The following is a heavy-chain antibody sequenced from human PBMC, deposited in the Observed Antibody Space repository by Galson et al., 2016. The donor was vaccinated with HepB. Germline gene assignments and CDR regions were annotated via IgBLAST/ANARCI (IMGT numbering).Heavy chain of an antibody. J-gene: IGHJ4*02. CDR2: IYSRGST. Sequence: ETLSLTCSVSGGSVNTETYQWNWVRQPPGKGLEWIGYIYSRGSTDNNPSLNNRVTLSVDTSKNQFSLRLDSVTAADTAVYYRARVRVIPSRPFDSWGQGTLVTVSS. V-gene: IGHV4-61*01. D-gene: IGHD6-6*01. CDR3: ARVRVIPSRPFDS. CDR1: GGSVNTETYQ.